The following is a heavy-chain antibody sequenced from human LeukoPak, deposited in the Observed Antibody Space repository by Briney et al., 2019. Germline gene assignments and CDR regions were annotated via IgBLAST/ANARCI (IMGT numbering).Heavy chain of an antibody. V-gene: IGHV4-59*08. Sequence: SETLSLTCTVSGDSLTIDYWSWIRQPPGKGLEWIGFINKRGTTSYNPSLTSRVTISREMSKNQFALKLRSVYAADTAVYYCARYRDGDRDISLDIWGQGTLVTVSS. CDR1: GDSLTIDY. CDR3: ARYRDGDRDISLDI. D-gene: IGHD4-17*01. J-gene: IGHJ4*02. CDR2: INKRGTT.